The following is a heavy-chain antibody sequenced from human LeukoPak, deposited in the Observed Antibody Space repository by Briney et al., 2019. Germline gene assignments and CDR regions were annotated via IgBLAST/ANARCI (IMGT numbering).Heavy chain of an antibody. CDR2: INHSGST. CDR3: ARGYYYGSGSYYRRYNWFDP. CDR1: GGSFSCYY. J-gene: IGHJ5*02. V-gene: IGHV4-34*01. D-gene: IGHD3-10*01. Sequence: PSETLSLTCAVYGGSFSCYYWSWIRQPPGKGLEWIGEINHSGSTNYNPSIKSRVTISVDTSKNQFSLKLSSVTAADTAVYYCARGYYYGSGSYYRRYNWFDPWGQGTLVTVSS.